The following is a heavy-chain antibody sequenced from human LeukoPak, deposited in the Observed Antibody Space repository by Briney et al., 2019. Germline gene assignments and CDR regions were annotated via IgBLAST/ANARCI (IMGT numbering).Heavy chain of an antibody. CDR2: INYDGTTT. V-gene: IGHV3-74*01. Sequence: GGSLRLSCAASGFNFSSYWMHWVRQAPGKGLVWISRINYDGTTTSYADSVKGRFTISRDNAKNTLYLQMNSLRTEDTAIYYCALISGVADYWGQGSLVTVSS. CDR1: GFNFSSYW. CDR3: ALISGVADY. D-gene: IGHD3-3*01. J-gene: IGHJ4*02.